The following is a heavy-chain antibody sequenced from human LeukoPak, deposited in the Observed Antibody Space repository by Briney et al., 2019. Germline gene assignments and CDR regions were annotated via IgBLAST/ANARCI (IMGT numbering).Heavy chain of an antibody. CDR1: GFTVSSNF. J-gene: IGHJ4*02. CDR2: IYTSGIT. V-gene: IGHV3-66*01. CDR3: AREDAGGTYSFGY. Sequence: GGSLRLSCAVSGFTVSSNFMSWVRQAPGKGPEWVSVIYTSGITYYADSVRGRFAISRDNSKNTLYLQMDSLTAEDTAVYYCAREDAGGTYSFGYWGQGTLVTVSS. D-gene: IGHD1-26*01.